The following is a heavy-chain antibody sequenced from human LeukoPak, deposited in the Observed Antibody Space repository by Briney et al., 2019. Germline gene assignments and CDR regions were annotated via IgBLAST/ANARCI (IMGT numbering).Heavy chain of an antibody. J-gene: IGHJ4*02. D-gene: IGHD3-16*01. V-gene: IGHV3-7*03. Sequence: GGSLRLSCAASGFILSRYWMSWVSQASGKGLEWVANIKQDGSEKYYVDSVKGRYTISRDNAKNSLYLQMNSLRAEDTAVYYCASWVGGGRYFDYWLQGTLVTVSS. CDR3: ASWVGGGRYFDY. CDR2: IKQDGSEK. CDR1: GFILSRYW.